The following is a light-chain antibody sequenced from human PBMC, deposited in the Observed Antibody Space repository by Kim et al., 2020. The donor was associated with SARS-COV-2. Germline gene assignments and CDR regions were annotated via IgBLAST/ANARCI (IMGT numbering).Light chain of an antibody. Sequence: SASVGDRVTIFCRASQNINSYLNWYQQKPGKAPKLLIYAAYSLQSGVPSRFSGSGSGTDFTLTISSLQSEDFATYYCQQSFSIPQTFGQGTKLEI. V-gene: IGKV1-39*01. J-gene: IGKJ2*01. CDR1: QNINSY. CDR3: QQSFSIPQT. CDR2: AAY.